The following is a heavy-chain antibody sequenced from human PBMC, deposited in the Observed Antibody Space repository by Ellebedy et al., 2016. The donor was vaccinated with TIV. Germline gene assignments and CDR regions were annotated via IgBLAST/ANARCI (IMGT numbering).Heavy chain of an antibody. CDR3: AKDRDDDGDYVFDS. J-gene: IGHJ4*02. D-gene: IGHD4-17*01. Sequence: GGSLRLXCTASGFTFSSYVMSWVRQAPGKGLKWVSGISRSGDSTYYADSVKGRFTISRDNRKNTLYLQMNSLRAEDTAVYYCAKDRDDDGDYVFDSWGQGSLVTVSS. V-gene: IGHV3-23*01. CDR2: ISRSGDST. CDR1: GFTFSSYV.